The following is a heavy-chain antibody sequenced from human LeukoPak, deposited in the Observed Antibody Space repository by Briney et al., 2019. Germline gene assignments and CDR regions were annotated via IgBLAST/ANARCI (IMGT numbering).Heavy chain of an antibody. V-gene: IGHV3-23*01. CDR1: GFTFSSYA. Sequence: GGSLRLSCAASGFTFSSYAMSWVRQAPGKGLESFSAISGSGGSTYYADSVKGRFTISRDNSKNTLYLQMNSLRAEDTAVYYCAKSGILGTYYFDYWGQGTLVTVSS. CDR2: ISGSGGST. CDR3: AKSGILGTYYFDY. J-gene: IGHJ4*02. D-gene: IGHD2-15*01.